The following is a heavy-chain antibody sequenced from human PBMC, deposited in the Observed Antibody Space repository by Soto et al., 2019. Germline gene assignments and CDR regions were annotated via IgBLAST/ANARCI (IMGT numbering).Heavy chain of an antibody. CDR2: ISGTGSST. D-gene: IGHD3-22*01. CDR1: GFTFSNYA. CDR3: AKDRLPHYYHRSGYCSFES. J-gene: IGHJ4*02. V-gene: IGHV3-23*01. Sequence: GGSRRLSGAASGFTFSNYALGWVRQAPGKGLEWVSAISGTGSSTYYADSGKGRFTILRDNSKNTLYLQRNSLRGEDTAVYYCAKDRLPHYYHRSGYCSFESWGQGTLVTVSS.